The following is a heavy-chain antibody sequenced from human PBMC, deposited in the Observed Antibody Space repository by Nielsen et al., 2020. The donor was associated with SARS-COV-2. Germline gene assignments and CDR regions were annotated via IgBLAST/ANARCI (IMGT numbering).Heavy chain of an antibody. CDR1: GYMVTELS. V-gene: IGHV1-24*01. J-gene: IGHJ6*03. D-gene: IGHD2-15*01. CDR3: ATSAASPQRGNYYYYYMDV. CDR2: FDPEDGQK. Sequence: ASVKVSCKVSGYMVTELSMHWVRQAPGKGLEWMGSFDPEDGQKIYAQNLQGRVTVTEDTSTDTAYMEVSSLTSEDTAVYYCATSAASPQRGNYYYYYMDVWGKGTTVTVSS.